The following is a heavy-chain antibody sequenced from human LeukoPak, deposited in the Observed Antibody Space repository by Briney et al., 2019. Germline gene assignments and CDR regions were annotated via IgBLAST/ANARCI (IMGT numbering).Heavy chain of an antibody. Sequence: SVKVSCKASGYTFTSYAISWVRQAPGQGLEWMGGIIPIFGTANYAQKFQGRVTITADESTSTAYMELSSLRSEDTAVYYCARGEALYYDSSGYSYYYYMDVWGKGTTVTVSS. CDR3: ARGEALYYDSSGYSYYYYMDV. J-gene: IGHJ6*03. CDR1: GYTFTSYA. D-gene: IGHD3-22*01. V-gene: IGHV1-69*13. CDR2: IIPIFGTA.